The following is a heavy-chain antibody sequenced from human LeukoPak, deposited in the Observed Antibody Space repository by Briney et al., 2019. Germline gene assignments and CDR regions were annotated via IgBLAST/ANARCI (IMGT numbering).Heavy chain of an antibody. CDR1: GGTFSSYA. J-gene: IGHJ5*02. CDR3: ARDYYDILTGYPPGWFDP. CDR2: IIPIFGTA. V-gene: IGHV1-69*05. Sequence: SVKVSCKASGGTFSSYAISWVRQAPGQGLEWMGRIIPIFGTANYAQKFQGRVTITTDESTSTAYMELSSLRSEDTAMYYCARDYYDILTGYPPGWFDPWGQGTLVTVSS. D-gene: IGHD3-9*01.